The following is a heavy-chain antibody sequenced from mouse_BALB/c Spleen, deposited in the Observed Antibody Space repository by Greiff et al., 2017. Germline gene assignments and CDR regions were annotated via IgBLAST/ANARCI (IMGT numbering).Heavy chain of an antibody. CDR3: VRQSLRGYFDY. J-gene: IGHJ2*01. CDR1: GFTFNTYA. V-gene: IGHV10-1*02. Sequence: EVHLVESGGGLVQPKGSLKLSCAASGFTFNTYAMNWVRQAPGKGLEWVARIRSKSNNYATYYADSVKDRFTISRDDSQSMLYLQMNNLKTEDTAMYYCVRQSLRGYFDYWGQGTTLTVSS. CDR2: IRSKSNNYAT. D-gene: IGHD1-1*01.